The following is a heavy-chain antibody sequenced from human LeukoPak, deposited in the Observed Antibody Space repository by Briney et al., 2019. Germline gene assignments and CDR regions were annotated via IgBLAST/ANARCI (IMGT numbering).Heavy chain of an antibody. CDR1: GGSISNSSYY. CDR3: ARNRYYYGSGNYGVPNWFDP. Sequence: SETLSLTCTVSGGSISNSSYYWGWIRQPPGKGLEWIGSIYYSGSTYYNPSLKSRVTISVDTSKNQFSLKLNSVTAADTAVYYCARNRYYYGSGNYGVPNWFDPWGQGTLVTVSS. V-gene: IGHV4-39*01. J-gene: IGHJ5*02. D-gene: IGHD3-10*01. CDR2: IYYSGST.